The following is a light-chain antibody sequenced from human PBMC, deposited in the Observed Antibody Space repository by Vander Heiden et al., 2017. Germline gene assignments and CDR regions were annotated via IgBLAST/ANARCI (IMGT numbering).Light chain of an antibody. V-gene: IGLV3-1*01. Sequence: SYELTQPPSVSVSPGQTASITCCGAKFGDKYVCWYQQKPGQSPVLVIYQDSKRPSGIRERFSGSNNANTATLTISGTQDMDEDDYYGQAWDSSRKVFGGGTKLTVL. CDR1: KFGDKY. CDR2: QDS. CDR3: QAWDSSRKV. J-gene: IGLJ2*01.